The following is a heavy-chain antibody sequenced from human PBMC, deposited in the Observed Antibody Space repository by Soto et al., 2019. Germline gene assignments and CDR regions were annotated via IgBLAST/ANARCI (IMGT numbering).Heavy chain of an antibody. V-gene: IGHV4-39*02. CDR1: GGSISSSSYY. D-gene: IGHD2-15*01. CDR2: IYYSGST. J-gene: IGHJ6*02. CDR3: AREKALVVVAASSYYYYGMDV. Sequence: SETLSLTCTVSGGSISSSSYYWGWIRQPPGKGLEWIGSIYYSGSTYYNPSLKSRVTISVDTSKNQFSLKLSSVTAADTAVYYCAREKALVVVAASSYYYYGMDVWGQGTTVTVSS.